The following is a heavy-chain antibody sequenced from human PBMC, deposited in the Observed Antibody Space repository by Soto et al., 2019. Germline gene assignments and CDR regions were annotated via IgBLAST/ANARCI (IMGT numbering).Heavy chain of an antibody. CDR2: ISDSGGNT. V-gene: IGHV3-23*01. CDR1: GFTFSSYA. CDR3: ARDPPIPTLTIPRFYYYVMDV. J-gene: IGHJ6*02. Sequence: PGVSLRLSCAASGFTFSSYAMSWVRQAPGKGLEWVSSISDSGGNTYYADSVKGRFTISRDNSKNTLYLQMNSLRAEDTAVYYCARDPPIPTLTIPRFYYYVMDVWGQGTTVTVSS. D-gene: IGHD2-21*01.